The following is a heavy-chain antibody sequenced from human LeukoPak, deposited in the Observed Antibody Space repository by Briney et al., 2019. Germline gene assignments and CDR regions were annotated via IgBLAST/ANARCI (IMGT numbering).Heavy chain of an antibody. CDR1: GGSISSYY. V-gene: IGHV4-59*01. J-gene: IGHJ3*02. Sequence: SETLSLTCTVSGGSISSYYWSWIRQPPGKGLDWIGYIYYSGSTNYNPSLKSRVTISIDTSKNQFSLKLSSVTAADTAVYYCARVRQDWGSSDAFDIWGQGTMVTVSS. CDR2: IYYSGST. CDR3: ARVRQDWGSSDAFDI. D-gene: IGHD7-27*01.